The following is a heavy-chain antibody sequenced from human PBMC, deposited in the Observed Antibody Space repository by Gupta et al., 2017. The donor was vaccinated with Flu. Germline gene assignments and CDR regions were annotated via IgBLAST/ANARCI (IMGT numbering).Heavy chain of an antibody. J-gene: IGHJ4*02. CDR3: AKDSTDSSSDPDY. Sequence: YYGSSKYYTESVKGRFTISRDNSSTQLYLHMNSLRAEDTAVDYCAKDSTDSSSDPDYRGQGTLVTVS. D-gene: IGHD6-13*01. V-gene: IGHV3-30*18. CDR2: YYGSSK.